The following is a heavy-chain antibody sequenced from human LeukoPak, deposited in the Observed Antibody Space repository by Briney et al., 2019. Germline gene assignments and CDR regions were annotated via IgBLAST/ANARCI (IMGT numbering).Heavy chain of an antibody. CDR2: INPNSGGT. CDR3: ARDPDDILTGYYLDGYYYYMDV. D-gene: IGHD3-9*01. J-gene: IGHJ6*03. V-gene: IGHV1-2*06. Sequence: ASVKVSCKASGYTFTGYYMHWVRQAPGHGLEWMGRINPNSGGTNYAQKFQGRVTMTRDTSISTAYMELSRLRSDDTAVYYCARDPDDILTGYYLDGYYYYMDVWGKGTTVTVSS. CDR1: GYTFTGYY.